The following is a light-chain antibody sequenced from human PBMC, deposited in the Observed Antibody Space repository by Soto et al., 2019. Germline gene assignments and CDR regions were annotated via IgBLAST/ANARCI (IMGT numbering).Light chain of an antibody. CDR1: QSVLYSSNNKNY. CDR3: QQYYSTLLFT. V-gene: IGKV4-1*01. J-gene: IGKJ3*01. CDR2: WAA. Sequence: DIVMTQSPDSLAVSLGERATINCKSSQSVLYSSNNKNYFAWYQQKPGQPPKLLLYWAATRESGVPDRFSGSGSGTDFTLTISSLQAEDVAVYYCQQYYSTLLFTFGPGTKVDIK.